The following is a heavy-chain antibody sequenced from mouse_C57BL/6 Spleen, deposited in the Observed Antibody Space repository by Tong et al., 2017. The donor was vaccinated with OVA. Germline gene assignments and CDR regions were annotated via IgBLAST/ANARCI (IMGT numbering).Heavy chain of an antibody. CDR2: ISDGGSYT. J-gene: IGHJ1*01. CDR3: ARDKGIIYGNYWYFDV. CDR1: GFTFSDYY. Sequence: EVQLQESGGGLVKPGGSLKLSCAASGFTFSDYYMYWVRQTPEKRLEWVATISDGGSYTYYPDSVKGRFTISRDNAKNNLYLQMSSLKSEDTAMYYCARDKGIIYGNYWYFDVWGAGTTVTVSS. D-gene: IGHD2-1*01. V-gene: IGHV5-4*02.